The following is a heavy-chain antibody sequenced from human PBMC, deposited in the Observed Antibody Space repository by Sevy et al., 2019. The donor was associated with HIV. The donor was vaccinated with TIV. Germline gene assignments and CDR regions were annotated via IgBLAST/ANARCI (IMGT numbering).Heavy chain of an antibody. CDR3: ARVSIGSTGDFDF. Sequence: SETLSLTCTVSGGAMNLYFWSWIRQPPGKGLEWIGYISSSGNTNYNPSLKSRVTISLSTSGNQFSLKLRSMTAADTAVYYCARVSIGSTGDFDFWGQGTLVTVSS. V-gene: IGHV4-4*08. D-gene: IGHD1-1*01. CDR2: ISSSGNT. CDR1: GGAMNLYF. J-gene: IGHJ4*02.